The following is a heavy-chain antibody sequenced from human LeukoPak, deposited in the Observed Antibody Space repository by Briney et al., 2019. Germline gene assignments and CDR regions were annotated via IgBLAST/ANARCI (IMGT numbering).Heavy chain of an antibody. CDR2: INPNSGGT. CDR1: GYTFTSYG. Sequence: EASVKVSCKASGYTFTSYGISWVRQAPGQGLEWMGWINPNSGGTNYAQKFQGRVTMTRDTSITTAYMELTSLRSDDTAVYYCARGLGRSSGFRIWYWGQGTLVTVSS. D-gene: IGHD6-19*01. J-gene: IGHJ4*02. V-gene: IGHV1-2*02. CDR3: ARGLGRSSGFRIWY.